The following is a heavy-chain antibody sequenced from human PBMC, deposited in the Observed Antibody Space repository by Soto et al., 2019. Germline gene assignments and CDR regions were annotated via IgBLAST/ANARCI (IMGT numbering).Heavy chain of an antibody. CDR2: IVVGSGNT. CDR3: AAPFDMVYASLYYGMDV. J-gene: IGHJ6*02. D-gene: IGHD2-8*01. Sequence: QMQLVQSGPEVKKPGTSVKVSCKASGFTFTSSAVQWVRQARGQRLEWIGWIVVGSGNTNYAQKFQERVTITRDISTSTAYMELSSLRSEDTAVYYCAAPFDMVYASLYYGMDVWGQGTTVTVSS. CDR1: GFTFTSSA. V-gene: IGHV1-58*01.